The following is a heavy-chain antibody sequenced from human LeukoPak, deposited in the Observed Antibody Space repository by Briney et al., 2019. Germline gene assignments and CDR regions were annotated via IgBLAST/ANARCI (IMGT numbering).Heavy chain of an antibody. CDR3: ARLIGAFSESSGYSDY. Sequence: GESLKISCKGSGYSFSRFWLGWVRQMPGKGLEWMGLIDPADSDSRYSPSFQGQVIFSVDKSTKTAYLQWSSLKASDTAMYYCARLIGAFSESSGYSDYWGQGTLVTVSS. V-gene: IGHV5-51*01. D-gene: IGHD3-22*01. CDR2: IDPADSDS. CDR1: GYSFSRFW. J-gene: IGHJ4*02.